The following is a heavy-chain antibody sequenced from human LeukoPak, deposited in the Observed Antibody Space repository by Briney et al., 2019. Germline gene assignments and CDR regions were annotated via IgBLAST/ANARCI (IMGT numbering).Heavy chain of an antibody. V-gene: IGHV4-59*08. CDR2: IYYSGST. CDR3: ARHGSHPNLDYGDYLPFHG. CDR1: GGSISSYY. J-gene: IGHJ4*02. Sequence: SETLSLTCTVSGGSISSYYWSWLRQPPGKGLEWIGYIYYSGSTNYSPSLKSQVTISVDTSKNQFSLKLSSVIAADTAVYYCARHGSHPNLDYGDYLPFHGWGQGTLVTVSS. D-gene: IGHD4-17*01.